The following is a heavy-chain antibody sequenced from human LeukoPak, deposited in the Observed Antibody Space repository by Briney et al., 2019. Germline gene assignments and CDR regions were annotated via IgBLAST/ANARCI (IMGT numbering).Heavy chain of an antibody. Sequence: GGSLRLSCAASGFTFSSYSMNWVRQAPGKGLEWVSSISSSSSYIYYADSVKGRFTISRDNAKNSLYLQMNSLRAEDTAVYYCARARYYDYVWGSYRPDAFDIWGQGTMVTVSS. J-gene: IGHJ3*02. CDR2: ISSSSSYI. CDR1: GFTFSSYS. D-gene: IGHD3-16*02. V-gene: IGHV3-21*01. CDR3: ARARYYDYVWGSYRPDAFDI.